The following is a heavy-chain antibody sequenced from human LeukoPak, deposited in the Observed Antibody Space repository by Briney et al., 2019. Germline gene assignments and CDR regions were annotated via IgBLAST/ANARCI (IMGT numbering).Heavy chain of an antibody. CDR3: ARHRSGWLRSSFDY. D-gene: IGHD5-12*01. Sequence: SETLSLTCSVSGISVNTTYFWGWIRQAPGKGLEWIGSIYHTGTTDYNPSLKSRVTISIDTSKNQFSLKLSSVTAADTAVYYCARHRSGWLRSSFDYWGQGTLVTVSS. J-gene: IGHJ4*02. CDR1: GISVNTTYF. CDR2: IYHTGTT. V-gene: IGHV4-38-2*01.